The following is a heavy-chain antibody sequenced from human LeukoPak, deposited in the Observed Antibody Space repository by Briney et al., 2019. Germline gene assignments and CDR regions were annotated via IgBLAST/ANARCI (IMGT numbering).Heavy chain of an antibody. J-gene: IGHJ4*02. V-gene: IGHV3-48*01. CDR3: AKDTEIVVPYYFDY. D-gene: IGHD3-22*01. Sequence: GGSLRLSCAASGFSFSTYSMNWVRQAPGKGLEWVSYITGDTSTIYYADSVKGRFTISRDNTENSLYLQMNSLRAEDTAVYYCAKDTEIVVPYYFDYWGQGTLVTVSS. CDR1: GFSFSTYS. CDR2: ITGDTSTI.